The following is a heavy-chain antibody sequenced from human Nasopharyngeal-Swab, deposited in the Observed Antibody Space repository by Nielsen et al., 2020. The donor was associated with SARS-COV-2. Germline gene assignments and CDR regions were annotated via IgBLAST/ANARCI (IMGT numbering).Heavy chain of an antibody. CDR3: ARDRATNYFDY. J-gene: IGHJ4*02. CDR2: IIPIFGTA. V-gene: IGHV1-69*06. Sequence: WVRQATGQGLEWMGGIIPIFGTANYAQKFQGRVTITADKSTSTAYMELSSLRSEDTAVYYCARDRATNYFDYWGQGTLVTVSS.